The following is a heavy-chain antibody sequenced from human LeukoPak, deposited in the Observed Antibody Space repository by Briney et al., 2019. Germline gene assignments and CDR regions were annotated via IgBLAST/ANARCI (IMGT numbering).Heavy chain of an antibody. V-gene: IGHV3-23*01. Sequence: GGPLRLSCAASGFTFNIYPMLCAPHAPGKAVEWVSAFSDWGGSTYYAESVKGRFTISKDNSKNNLYLQMNSLRVEDTAVYYCARVAAAGTGIFVNFYYSMDIWGKGTTVTISS. CDR3: ARVAAAGTGIFVNFYYSMDI. CDR1: GFTFNIYP. D-gene: IGHD6-13*01. CDR2: FSDWGGST. J-gene: IGHJ6*03.